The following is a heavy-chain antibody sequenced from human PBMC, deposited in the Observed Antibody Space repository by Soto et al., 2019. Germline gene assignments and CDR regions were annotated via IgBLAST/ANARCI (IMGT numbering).Heavy chain of an antibody. J-gene: IGHJ4*02. CDR3: AAGLDYGDYFSDY. D-gene: IGHD4-17*01. V-gene: IGHV1-58*02. CDR2: IVVGSGNT. Sequence: SVKVSCKASGFTFTSSAMQWVRQARGQRLEWIGWIVVGSGNTNYAQKFQERVTITRDMSTSTAYMELSSLRSEDTAVYYCAAGLDYGDYFSDYWGQGTLVTVSS. CDR1: GFTFTSSA.